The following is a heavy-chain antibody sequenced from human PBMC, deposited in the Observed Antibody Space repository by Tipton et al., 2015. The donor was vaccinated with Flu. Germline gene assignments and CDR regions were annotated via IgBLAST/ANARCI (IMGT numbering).Heavy chain of an antibody. CDR3: VRSGYSYGYVDY. CDR1: GFTLSSYW. J-gene: IGHJ4*02. CDR2: IKQDGSEK. V-gene: IGHV3-7*01. D-gene: IGHD5-18*01. Sequence: SLRLSCAASGFTLSSYWMSWVRQAPGKGLEWVANIKQDGSEKYYVDSVKGRFIISRDNAKNSLYLQMNSLRSEDTAVYYCVRSGYSYGYVDYWGQGALVTVST.